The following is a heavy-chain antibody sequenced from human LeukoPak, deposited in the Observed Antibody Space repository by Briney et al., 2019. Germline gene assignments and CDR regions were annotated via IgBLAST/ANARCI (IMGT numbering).Heavy chain of an antibody. CDR3: ARVYYDSSGYYPHLFDY. J-gene: IGHJ4*02. CDR2: IIPIFGTA. D-gene: IGHD3-22*01. Sequence: SVKVSCKASGGTFSGYAISWVRQAPGQGLEWMGGIIPIFGTANYAQKFQGRVTITADESTSTAYMELSSLRSEDTAVYYCARVYYDSSGYYPHLFDYWGQGTLVTVSS. CDR1: GGTFSGYA. V-gene: IGHV1-69*13.